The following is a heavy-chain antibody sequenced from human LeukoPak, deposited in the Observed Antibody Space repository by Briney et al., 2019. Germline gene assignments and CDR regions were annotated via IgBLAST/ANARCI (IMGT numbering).Heavy chain of an antibody. CDR3: ARRGRIVVVPAAISGNWFDP. CDR1: GGSFSGYY. V-gene: IGHV4-34*01. Sequence: SETLSLTCAVYGGSFSGYYWSWIRQPPGKGLEWIGEINHSGSTNYNPSLKSRVTISVDTSKNQFSLKLSSVTAADTAVYYCARRGRIVVVPAAISGNWFDPWGQGTLVTVSS. D-gene: IGHD2-2*01. J-gene: IGHJ5*02. CDR2: INHSGST.